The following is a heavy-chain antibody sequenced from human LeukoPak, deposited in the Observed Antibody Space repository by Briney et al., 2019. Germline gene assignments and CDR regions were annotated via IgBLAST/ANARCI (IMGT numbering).Heavy chain of an antibody. CDR3: ARHPRVFGVVIIMSDAFDI. V-gene: IGHV4-59*08. D-gene: IGHD3-3*01. J-gene: IGHJ3*02. CDR2: IYYSAST. Sequence: SETLSLTCTVSGGSISSSYWSWIRQPPGKGLEWIGYIYYSASTNYNPSLKSRVTISVDTSKNQFSLKLSSVTAADTAVYYCARHPRVFGVVIIMSDAFDIWGQGTMVTVSS. CDR1: GGSISSSY.